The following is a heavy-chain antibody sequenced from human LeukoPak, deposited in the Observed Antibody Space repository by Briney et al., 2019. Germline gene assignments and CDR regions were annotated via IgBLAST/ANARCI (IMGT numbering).Heavy chain of an antibody. CDR2: IYSGGST. V-gene: IGHV3-66*01. D-gene: IGHD3-9*01. Sequence: GGSLRLSCAASEFTVSSNYMSWVRQAPGKGLEWVSVIYSGGSTYYADSVKGRFTTSRDNSKNTLYLQMNSLRAEDTAVYYCAREGANILTGYYDYWGQGTLVTVSS. J-gene: IGHJ4*02. CDR3: AREGANILTGYYDY. CDR1: EFTVSSNY.